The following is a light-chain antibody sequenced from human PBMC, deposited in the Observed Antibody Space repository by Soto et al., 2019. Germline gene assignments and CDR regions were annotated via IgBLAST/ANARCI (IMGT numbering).Light chain of an antibody. CDR1: QSVSSN. Sequence: EIVMTQSPATLSVSPGERATLSCRASQSVSSNLAWYQQKPGQAPRLLIYGASTRATGIPARFSGSRSGTEFTLTISSLQSEDFAVYYCQQYNNWPPTFGQGTKV. CDR2: GAS. CDR3: QQYNNWPPT. V-gene: IGKV3-15*01. J-gene: IGKJ1*01.